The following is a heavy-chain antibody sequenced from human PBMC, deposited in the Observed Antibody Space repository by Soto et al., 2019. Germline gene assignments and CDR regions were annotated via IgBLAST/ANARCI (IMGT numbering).Heavy chain of an antibody. CDR3: ARTAMVRGGAFDS. CDR2: INSDGSGT. V-gene: IGHV3-74*01. CDR1: GFTFSSYW. D-gene: IGHD5-18*01. Sequence: EVQLVESGGGLVQPGGSLRLSCAASGFTFSSYWMHWVRQAPGKGLVWVSRINSDGSGTSYADSVKGRFTISRDNAKNTLNMKMISLRAEDSGVYYCARTAMVRGGAFDSWGQGTMVTVSS. J-gene: IGHJ3*02.